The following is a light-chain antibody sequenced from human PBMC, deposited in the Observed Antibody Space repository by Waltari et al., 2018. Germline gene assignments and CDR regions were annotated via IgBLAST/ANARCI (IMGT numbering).Light chain of an antibody. CDR1: SSDVGGYKY. CDR3: CSYAGNHVWV. Sequence: QSALPQPRSVSGSPGQSVTISCTGTSSDVGGYKYVSWYQQHPGKGPKVLIYDVSKRPPGVPDRFSASKSDNTASLTISGLQAEDEADYHCCSYAGNHVWVFGGGTKLTVL. CDR2: DVS. V-gene: IGLV2-11*01. J-gene: IGLJ3*02.